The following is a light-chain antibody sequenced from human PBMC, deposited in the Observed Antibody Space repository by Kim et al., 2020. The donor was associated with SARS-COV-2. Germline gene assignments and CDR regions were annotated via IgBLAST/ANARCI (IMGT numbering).Light chain of an antibody. CDR3: QQYGVSLQT. CDR2: GGS. CDR1: PRKGSNY. J-gene: IGKJ2*01. V-gene: IGKV3-20*01. Sequence: CTWRQPTPSFRADPRKGSNYLPRYQQRTAQAPPRMIYGGSSRATGIPDRFRGSGSGTDFTLIITRLEPEDFSVYYCQQYGVSLQTLGQGTKLEI.